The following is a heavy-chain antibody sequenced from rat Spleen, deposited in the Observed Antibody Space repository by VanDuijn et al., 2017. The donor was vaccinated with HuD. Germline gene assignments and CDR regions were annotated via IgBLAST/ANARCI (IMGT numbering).Heavy chain of an antibody. D-gene: IGHD1-2*01. CDR3: ARPHSSHYVMDA. CDR1: GFTFSNYG. J-gene: IGHJ4*01. V-gene: IGHV5-22*01. Sequence: EVQLVESGGGLVQPGRSMKLSCAASGFTFSNYGMAWVRQAPTKGLEWVASISYEGSSTYYGDSVKGRFTISRDKAKSTLYLQMNSLRSEDTATYYCARPHSSHYVMDAWGQGASVTVS. CDR2: ISYEGSST.